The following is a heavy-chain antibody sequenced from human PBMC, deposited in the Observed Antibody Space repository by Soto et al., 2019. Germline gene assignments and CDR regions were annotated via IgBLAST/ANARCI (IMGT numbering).Heavy chain of an antibody. CDR1: GFTFSTYA. CDR3: AKDQGNTIVGASRGFAH. V-gene: IGHV3-23*01. J-gene: IGHJ4*01. CDR2: ISGSGSGT. Sequence: GGSLRLSCAVSGFTFSTYAMNWVRQAPGKXLEWLSLISGSGSGTYYADSVKGRFTISRDNSENTLYLQMNSLRAEDTAVYYCAKDQGNTIVGASRGFAHWGHGTLVTVSS. D-gene: IGHD1-26*01.